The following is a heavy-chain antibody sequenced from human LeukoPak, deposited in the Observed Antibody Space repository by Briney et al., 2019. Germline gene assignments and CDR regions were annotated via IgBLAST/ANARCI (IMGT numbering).Heavy chain of an antibody. V-gene: IGHV1-69*05. CDR1: GGTFSSYA. CDR2: IIPIFGTA. CDR3: ARSVQHGGSWYPEWRFDY. D-gene: IGHD6-13*01. J-gene: IGHJ4*02. Sequence: SVTVSCKASGGTFSSYAISWVRQAPGQGLEWMGGIIPIFGTANYAQKFQGRVTITTDESTSTAYMELSSLRSEDTAVYYCARSVQHGGSWYPEWRFDYWGQGTLVTVSS.